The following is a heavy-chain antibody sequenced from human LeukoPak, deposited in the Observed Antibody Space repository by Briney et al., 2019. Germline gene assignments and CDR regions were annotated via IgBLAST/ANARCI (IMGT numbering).Heavy chain of an antibody. CDR2: INPNGGCT. Sequence: EASVKVSCTTSGDAFTGYYFRWVRRAPGQGLEWRGWINPNGGCTNYAQKFQSRLTMTSDTSISTAYMELSRLRSDATAVYYCARGSGYSYSFTGRARPKSRLDYWGQGTLVTVSS. CDR1: GDAFTGYY. CDR3: ARGSGYSYSFTGRARPKSRLDY. J-gene: IGHJ4*02. V-gene: IGHV1-2*02. D-gene: IGHD5-18*01.